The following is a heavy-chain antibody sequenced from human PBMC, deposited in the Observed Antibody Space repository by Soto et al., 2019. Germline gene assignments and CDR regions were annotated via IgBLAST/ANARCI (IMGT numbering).Heavy chain of an antibody. CDR1: GVTFNKYA. CDR3: AKGDYGGNSPYWYFDL. D-gene: IGHD4-17*01. J-gene: IGHJ2*01. CDR2: ITGSGGLT. Sequence: EVQLLESGGGLVQPGGSLRLSCAVSGVTFNKYAMSWVRQPPGKGPEWVSAITGSGGLTYYAASVKGRFTVSRDNSKNILFLQMNRLIDEDTATYYCAKGDYGGNSPYWYFDLWGRGTLVIVSS. V-gene: IGHV3-23*01.